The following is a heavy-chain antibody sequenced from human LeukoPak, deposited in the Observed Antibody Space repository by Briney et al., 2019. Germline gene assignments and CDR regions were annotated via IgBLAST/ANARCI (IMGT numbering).Heavy chain of an antibody. D-gene: IGHD3-22*01. J-gene: IGHJ3*02. CDR1: GFTFSSYW. CDR2: INSDGSST. Sequence: PGGSLRLSCAASGFTFSSYWMHWVRQAPGKGLVWVSRINSDGSSTSYADSVKGRFTISRDNAKNTLYLQMNSLRAEDTAVYYCARVTHYYDSSGYQNRAFDIWGQGTMVTVSS. V-gene: IGHV3-74*01. CDR3: ARVTHYYDSSGYQNRAFDI.